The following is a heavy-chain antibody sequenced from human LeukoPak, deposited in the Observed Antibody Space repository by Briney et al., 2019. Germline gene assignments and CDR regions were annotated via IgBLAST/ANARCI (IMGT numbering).Heavy chain of an antibody. Sequence: SETLSLTCAIYDASFSGYYWSWIRQPPGKGLEWIGEIHPSGSPSYNPSLESRTIISVDASKNQFSLILNSVTAADTAVYYCAQAYGSGSSYYYGMDVWGQGTTVTVSS. J-gene: IGHJ6*02. CDR2: IHPSGSP. CDR3: AQAYGSGSSYYYGMDV. D-gene: IGHD3-10*01. V-gene: IGHV4-34*01. CDR1: DASFSGYY.